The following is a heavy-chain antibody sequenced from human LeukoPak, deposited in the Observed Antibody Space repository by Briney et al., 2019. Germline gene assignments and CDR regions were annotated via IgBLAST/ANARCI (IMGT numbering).Heavy chain of an antibody. J-gene: IGHJ3*02. D-gene: IGHD2-21*02. CDR1: GYTFTSYA. CDR3: ARGGDHRAFDI. V-gene: IGHV1-2*02. CDR2: INPNSGGT. Sequence: ASVKVSCKASGYTFTSYAMNWVRQAPGQGLEWMGWINPNSGGTNYAQKSQGRVTMTRDTSISTAYMELSRLRSDDTAVYYCARGGDHRAFDIWGQGTMVTVSS.